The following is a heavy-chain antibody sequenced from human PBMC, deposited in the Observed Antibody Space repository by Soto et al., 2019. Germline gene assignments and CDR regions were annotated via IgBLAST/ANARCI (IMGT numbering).Heavy chain of an antibody. V-gene: IGHV4-59*01. CDR1: GGSISSYY. J-gene: IGHJ6*02. Sequence: SETLSLTCTVSGGSISSYYWSWIRQPPGKGLEWIGYIYYSGSTNYNPSLKSRVTISVDTSKNQFSLKLSSATAADTAVYYCARDRGSSSSNAYYYGMDVWGQGTTVTVSS. CDR3: ARDRGSSSSNAYYYGMDV. D-gene: IGHD6-6*01. CDR2: IYYSGST.